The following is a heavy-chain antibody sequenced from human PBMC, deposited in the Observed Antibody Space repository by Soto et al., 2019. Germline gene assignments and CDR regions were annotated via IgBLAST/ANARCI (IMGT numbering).Heavy chain of an antibody. V-gene: IGHV3-64D*06. Sequence: HPGGSLRLSCSASGFTFSSYAMHWVRQAPGKGLEYVSAISSNGGSTYYADSVKGRFTISRDNSKNTLYLQMSSLRAEDTAVYYCVRSVIAAAGTFDYWGQGTLVTVSS. CDR3: VRSVIAAAGTFDY. J-gene: IGHJ4*02. CDR2: ISSNGGST. CDR1: GFTFSSYA. D-gene: IGHD6-13*01.